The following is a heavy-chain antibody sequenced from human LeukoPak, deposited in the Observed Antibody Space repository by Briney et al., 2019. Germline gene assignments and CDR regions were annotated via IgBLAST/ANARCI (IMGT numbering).Heavy chain of an antibody. CDR1: GFTFSRYS. CDR2: ISSSSSYI. D-gene: IGHD2-21*02. CDR3: ARAILRGRLNDAFDI. Sequence: GGSLRLSCAASGFTFSRYSMKWVRQAPGKGLEWVSYISSSSSYIYYADSVKGRFTISRDNAKNSLYLQINSLRAEDTAVYYCARAILRGRLNDAFDIWGQGTMVTVSS. J-gene: IGHJ3*02. V-gene: IGHV3-21*05.